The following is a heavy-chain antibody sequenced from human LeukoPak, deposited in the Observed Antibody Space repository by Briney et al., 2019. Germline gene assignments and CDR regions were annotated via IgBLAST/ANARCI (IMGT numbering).Heavy chain of an antibody. CDR1: GFSISGYR. J-gene: IGHJ4*02. CDR3: ARDRGYSDSSGYYYGGPGDY. D-gene: IGHD3-22*01. Sequence: GGSLRLSCATSGFSISGYRMNWVRQAPGKGLEWVSYISRGSGTIYYADSVKGRFTVSRDNAKNSLYLLMNSLRAEDTAVYYCARDRGYSDSSGYYYGGPGDYWGEGTLVTVSS. CDR2: ISRGSGTI. V-gene: IGHV3-48*01.